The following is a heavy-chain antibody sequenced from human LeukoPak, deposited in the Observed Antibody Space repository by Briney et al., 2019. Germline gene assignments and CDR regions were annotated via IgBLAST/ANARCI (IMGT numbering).Heavy chain of an antibody. CDR1: GFTFGDYV. V-gene: IGHV3-49*03. CDR2: IRCKPYGGTT. CDR3: TRTGDYYDSSTYYYGLDY. J-gene: IGHJ4*02. D-gene: IGHD3-22*01. Sequence: GGSLRLSCTGSGFTFGDYVMSWFRQAPGKGLEWVGFIRCKPYGGTTEYAASVKGRFTISRDDSKNIAYLQMNSLKTEDTAVFYCTRTGDYYDSSTYYYGLDYWGQGTLVTVSS.